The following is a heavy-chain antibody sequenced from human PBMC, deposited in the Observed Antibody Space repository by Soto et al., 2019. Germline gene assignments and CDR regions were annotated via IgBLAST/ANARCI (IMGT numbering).Heavy chain of an antibody. CDR1: DASVWSDSYF. D-gene: IGHD1-26*01. V-gene: IGHV4-61*01. CDR3: ARIVVGVTVDL. CDR2: ISHTGDT. J-gene: IGHJ4*02. Sequence: SETLSLTCTVSDASVWSDSYFWTWIRQPPGKGLGWIAYISHTGDTNYNPSLKSRVTISIDTSRNQFSLTVTSVTAADTAVYFCARIVVGVTVDLWGQGSLVTVSS.